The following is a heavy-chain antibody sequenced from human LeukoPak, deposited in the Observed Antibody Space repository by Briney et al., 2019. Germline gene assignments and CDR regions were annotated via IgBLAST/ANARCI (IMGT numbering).Heavy chain of an antibody. V-gene: IGHV3-21*01. CDR1: GFTFSDYN. J-gene: IGHJ4*02. CDR2: ISSTSGYI. D-gene: IGHD6-13*01. Sequence: GGSLRLPCAASGFTFSDYNMNWVRQAPGKGLEWVSSISSTSGYIYYADSVKGRFTISRDNAENSLSLQMNSLRGEDTAVYYCARGKRGSGTWSFDYWGQGTLVTVSS. CDR3: ARGKRGSGTWSFDY.